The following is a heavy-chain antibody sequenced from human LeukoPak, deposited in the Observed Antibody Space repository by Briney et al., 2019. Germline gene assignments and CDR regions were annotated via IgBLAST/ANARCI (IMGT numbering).Heavy chain of an antibody. CDR1: GYTFTGYY. V-gene: IGHV1-2*02. CDR3: AREPGTATGY. J-gene: IGHJ4*02. D-gene: IGHD1-1*01. CDR2: IYPNTGGT. Sequence: GASVKVSCKASGYTFTGYYLHWVRQAPGQGLEWMGWIYPNTGGTKSTQKFQGRVSMTRDTSITTAHMEINRLTSDDTAVYYCAREPGTATGYWGQGTLVTVSS.